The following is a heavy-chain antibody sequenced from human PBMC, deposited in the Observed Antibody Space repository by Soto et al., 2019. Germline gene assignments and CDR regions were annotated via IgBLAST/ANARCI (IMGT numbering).Heavy chain of an antibody. CDR1: GVPISSGGYY. Sequence: TLSLTCTVSGVPISSGGYYWSWIRQHQGKGLEWIGYIYYSGSTYYNPSLKSRVTISVDTSKNQFSLKLSSVTAADTAVYYCARDRYGSGSYYHYFDYWGQGTLVTVYS. CDR3: ARDRYGSGSYYHYFDY. J-gene: IGHJ4*02. CDR2: IYYSGST. V-gene: IGHV4-31*03. D-gene: IGHD3-10*01.